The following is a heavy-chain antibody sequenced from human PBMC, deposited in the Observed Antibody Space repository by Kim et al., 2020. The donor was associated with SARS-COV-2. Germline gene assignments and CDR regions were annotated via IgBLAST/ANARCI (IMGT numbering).Heavy chain of an antibody. D-gene: IGHD3-22*01. V-gene: IGHV4-30-4*01. CDR3: AWGTFGSGYSSFDY. Sequence: SETLSLTCTVSGGSISSGDYYWSWVRQPPGKGLEWIGYIYYSGSTYYSPSLEIRATISLDTPRNQFSLRLTSVTAADTAVYYCAWGTFGSGYSSFDYWGQGALVTVSS. J-gene: IGHJ4*02. CDR1: GGSISSGDYY. CDR2: IYYSGST.